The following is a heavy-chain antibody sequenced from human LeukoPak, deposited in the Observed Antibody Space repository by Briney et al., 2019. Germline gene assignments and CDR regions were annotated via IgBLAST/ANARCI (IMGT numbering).Heavy chain of an antibody. J-gene: IGHJ4*02. D-gene: IGHD1-1*01. Sequence: PSETLSLTCTVSGYSISSGHYWGWIRQPPGKGLEWIGSIYHGETTYYNPSLKTRLTISLDTSKNQFSLRLSSVTAADTAVYYCASNWSDFDYWGQGILVTVSS. CDR2: IYHGETT. V-gene: IGHV4-38-2*02. CDR3: ASNWSDFDY. CDR1: GYSISSGHY.